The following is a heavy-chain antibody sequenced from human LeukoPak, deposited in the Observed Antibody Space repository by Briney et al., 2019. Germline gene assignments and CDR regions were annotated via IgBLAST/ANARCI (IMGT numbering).Heavy chain of an antibody. CDR2: ISYDGSNK. CDR1: GFTLSTCG. Sequence: GGSLRLSCAASGFTLSTCGMHWVRQAPGKGLEWVAVISYDGSNKYYADSVKGRFTISRDNSKNTLYLQMNSLRAEDTAVYYCARDGTTADGNWFDPWGQGTLVTVSS. V-gene: IGHV3-30*03. CDR3: ARDGTTADGNWFDP. D-gene: IGHD4-17*01. J-gene: IGHJ5*02.